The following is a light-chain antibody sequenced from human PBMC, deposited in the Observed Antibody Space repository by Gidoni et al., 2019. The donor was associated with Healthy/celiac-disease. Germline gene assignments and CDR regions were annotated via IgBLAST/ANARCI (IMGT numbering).Light chain of an antibody. CDR3: QQYYSTPPIT. J-gene: IGKJ5*01. CDR2: WAS. CDR1: QSVIDSSNNKSY. V-gene: IGKV4-1*01. Sequence: DIVMSQSPDSLAVSLGERATINCKSSQSVIDSSNNKSYLAWYQQKPGQPPKLLIYWASTRESGVPDRFSGSGSGTDFTLTISSLQAEDVAVYYCQQYYSTPPITFGQGTRLEIK.